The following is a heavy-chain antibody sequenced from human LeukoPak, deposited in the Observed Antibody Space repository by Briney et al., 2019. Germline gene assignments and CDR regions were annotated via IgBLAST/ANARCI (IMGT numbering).Heavy chain of an antibody. Sequence: GGSLRLSCAASGFTFKDYDMSWVRQAPGKGLEWVSSINWNGDSIGYVDSVKGRFTISRDNAKDSLYLQMNTLRAEDTALYYCARDLPQIEYWGQGTLVTVSS. CDR2: INWNGDSI. D-gene: IGHD3-22*01. V-gene: IGHV3-20*04. CDR1: GFTFKDYD. CDR3: ARDLPQIEY. J-gene: IGHJ4*02.